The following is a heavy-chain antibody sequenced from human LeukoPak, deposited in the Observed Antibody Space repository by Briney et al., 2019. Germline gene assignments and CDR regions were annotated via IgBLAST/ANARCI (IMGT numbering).Heavy chain of an antibody. Sequence: SQTLSLTCAVYGGSFSGYYWSWIRQPPGKGLEWIGEINHSGSTNYNPSLKSRVTISVDTSKNQFSLKLSSVTAADTAVYYCARGIVGANDWGQGTLVTISS. V-gene: IGHV4-34*01. CDR1: GGSFSGYY. J-gene: IGHJ4*02. D-gene: IGHD1-26*01. CDR3: ARGIVGAND. CDR2: INHSGST.